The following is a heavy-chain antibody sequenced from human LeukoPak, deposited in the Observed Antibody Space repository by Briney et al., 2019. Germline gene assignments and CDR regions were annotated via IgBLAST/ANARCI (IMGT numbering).Heavy chain of an antibody. CDR2: IRNKANNYAT. J-gene: IGHJ4*02. CDR1: EFTFSDHY. CDR3: ARGPSYYYDSRPAYY. V-gene: IGHV3-72*01. D-gene: IGHD3-22*01. Sequence: GGSLRLSCAASEFTFSDHYMDWVRQAREKGLEWVGRIRNKANNYATEYAASVKGRFTISRDDSENSLFLQMNSLKTEDTAVYYCARGPSYYYDSRPAYYWGQGTLVTVSS.